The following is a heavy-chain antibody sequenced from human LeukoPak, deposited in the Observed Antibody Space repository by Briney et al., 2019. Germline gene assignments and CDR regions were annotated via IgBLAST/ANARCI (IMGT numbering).Heavy chain of an antibody. CDR2: IKQDGSEK. CDR3: ARGEQWLVQRYYYYYMDV. V-gene: IGHV3-7*01. CDR1: GFTFDDYG. Sequence: GGSLRLSCAASGFTFDDYGMSWVRQAPGKGLEWVANIKQDGSEKYYVDSVKGRFTISRDNAKNSLYLQMNSLRAEDTAVYYCARGEQWLVQRYYYYYMDVWGKGTTVTISS. D-gene: IGHD6-19*01. J-gene: IGHJ6*03.